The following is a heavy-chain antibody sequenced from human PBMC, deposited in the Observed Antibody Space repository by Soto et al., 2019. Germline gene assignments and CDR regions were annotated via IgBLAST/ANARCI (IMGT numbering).Heavy chain of an antibody. J-gene: IGHJ6*02. CDR3: AKGAVAGTPTSYYYYGMDV. CDR2: IIPIFGTV. CDR1: GGTFRTYA. Sequence: QVQLLQSGAEVKKPGSSVRVSCEASGGTFRTYAISWVRQAPGQGLEWMGEIIPIFGTVNYAQKFQGRVTLNADEATTTVYMDLRSLRSEETAVYYCAKGAVAGTPTSYYYYGMDVWGQGTTVTVSS. D-gene: IGHD6-19*01. V-gene: IGHV1-69*12.